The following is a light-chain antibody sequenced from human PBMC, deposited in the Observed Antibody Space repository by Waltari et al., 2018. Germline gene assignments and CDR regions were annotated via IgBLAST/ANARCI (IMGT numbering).Light chain of an antibody. V-gene: IGLV2-14*01. CDR2: GGS. CDR3: GSYASSDTVV. Sequence: QSALTQPASVSGSPGQSLTISCPGPLNGVGGYDYVSWYQHHPGKAPKLIIYGGSARPSGVPDRFSGSTSGNSASLAISGLQAEDEAHYYCGSYASSDTVVFGGGTKLTVL. J-gene: IGLJ3*02. CDR1: LNGVGGYDY.